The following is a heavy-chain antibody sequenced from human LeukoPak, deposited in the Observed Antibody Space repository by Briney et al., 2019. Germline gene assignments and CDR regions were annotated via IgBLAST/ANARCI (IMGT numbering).Heavy chain of an antibody. Sequence: GGSLRLSCAASGFTFSSYGMHWVRQAPGKGLEWVAFIRYDGSNKYYADSVKGRFTISRDNSKNTLYLQMNSLRAEDTAVYYCAKDPRIAAAGTWGYYYYYMDVWGKGTTVTISS. D-gene: IGHD6-13*01. CDR1: GFTFSSYG. J-gene: IGHJ6*03. V-gene: IGHV3-30*02. CDR3: AKDPRIAAAGTWGYYYYYMDV. CDR2: IRYDGSNK.